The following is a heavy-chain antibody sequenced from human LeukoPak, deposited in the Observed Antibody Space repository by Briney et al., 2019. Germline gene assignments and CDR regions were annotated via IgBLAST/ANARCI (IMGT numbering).Heavy chain of an antibody. CDR2: IYYSGAT. V-gene: IGHV4-39*01. CDR1: GGSISISSDY. Sequence: SETLSLTCTVSGGSISISSDYWGWIRQPPGKGLEWIGDIYYSGATNYNPSLKSRVTMSVDTSKNQFSLKLNSATAADTAVYYCARRLSTRSYYLDDWGQGTLVTVSS. CDR3: ARRLSTRSYYLDD. D-gene: IGHD2/OR15-2a*01. J-gene: IGHJ4*02.